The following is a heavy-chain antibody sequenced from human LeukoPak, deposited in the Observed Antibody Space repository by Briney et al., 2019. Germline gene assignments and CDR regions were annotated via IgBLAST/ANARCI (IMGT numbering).Heavy chain of an antibody. CDR2: ITSSSSYI. CDR1: GFTFSSYS. D-gene: IGHD2-15*01. Sequence: GSLRLSCAASGFTFSSYSMKWVRQAPGKGLVCISSITSSSSYIYYADSVNLPFTISRDNANNSLYLQMTSLRAEDTAVYYCAGYCSCGSCYDWGQGTLVTVSS. V-gene: IGHV3-21*01. J-gene: IGHJ4*02. CDR3: AGYCSCGSCYD.